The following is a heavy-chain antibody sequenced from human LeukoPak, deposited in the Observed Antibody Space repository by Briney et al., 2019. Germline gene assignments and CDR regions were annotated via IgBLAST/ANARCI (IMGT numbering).Heavy chain of an antibody. CDR2: INHSGST. V-gene: IGHV4-34*01. CDR3: ARVLKYSRHFDY. CDR1: GGSLSGYY. D-gene: IGHD6-6*01. J-gene: IGHJ4*02. Sequence: SETLSLTCAVYGGSLSGYYWSWIRQPPGKGLEWIGEINHSGSTNYNPSLKSRVTISVDTSKNQFSLKLSSVTAADTAVYYCARVLKYSRHFDYWGQGTLVTVSS.